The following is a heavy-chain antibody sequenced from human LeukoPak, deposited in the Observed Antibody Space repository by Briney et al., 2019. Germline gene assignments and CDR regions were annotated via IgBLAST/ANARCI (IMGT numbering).Heavy chain of an antibody. CDR3: ARHNYGYDY. CDR2: IHSDGSST. Sequence: PGGSLRLSCAASGFTFRSYWMHWVRQAPGKGLVWVSHIHSDGSSTSYADSVQGRFTIYRDNAKNTLYLQMNSLRAEDTAVYYCARHNYGYDYWGQGTLVTVSS. CDR1: GFTFRSYW. J-gene: IGHJ4*02. V-gene: IGHV3-74*01. D-gene: IGHD3-10*01.